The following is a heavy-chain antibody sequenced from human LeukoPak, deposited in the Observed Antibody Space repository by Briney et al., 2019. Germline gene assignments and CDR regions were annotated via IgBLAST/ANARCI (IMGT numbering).Heavy chain of an antibody. V-gene: IGHV3-21*01. CDR1: GFTFSSYS. Sequence: AGGSLRLSCAASGFTFSSYSMNWVRQAPGKGLEWVSSISSSSSYIYYADSVKGRFTISRDNAKNTLYLQMNSLRAEDTAVYYCAREPPAMSNYYYYGMDVWGQGTTVTVSS. CDR3: AREPPAMSNYYYYGMDV. CDR2: ISSSSSYI. J-gene: IGHJ6*02. D-gene: IGHD2-2*01.